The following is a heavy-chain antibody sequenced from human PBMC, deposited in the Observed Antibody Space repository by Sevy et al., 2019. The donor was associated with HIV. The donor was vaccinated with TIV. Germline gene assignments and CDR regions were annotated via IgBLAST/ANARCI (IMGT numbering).Heavy chain of an antibody. D-gene: IGHD3-3*01. J-gene: IGHJ6*02. Sequence: ASVKVSCKASGYTFTGYYMHWVRQAPGQGLEWMGWINPNSGGTNYAQKFQGRVTMTRDTSISTAYMELSRLRSDDTAVYYWARDRRFLEWLLSRRYYYYGMDVWGQGTTVTVSS. CDR2: INPNSGGT. V-gene: IGHV1-2*02. CDR1: GYTFTGYY. CDR3: ARDRRFLEWLLSRRYYYYGMDV.